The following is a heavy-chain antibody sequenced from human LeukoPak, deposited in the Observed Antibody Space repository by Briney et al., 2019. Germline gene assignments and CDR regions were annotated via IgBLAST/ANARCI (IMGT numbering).Heavy chain of an antibody. J-gene: IGHJ4*02. V-gene: IGHV3-53*04. CDR1: GFTVSSNY. D-gene: IGHD3-22*01. Sequence: GGSLRLSCAASGFTVSSNYMSWVRQAPGKGLEWVSVIYSGGSTYYADSVKGRFTISRHNSKNTLYLQMNSLRAEDTAVYYCAMSSGYYLGYIDYWGQGTLVTVSS. CDR3: AMSSGYYLGYIDY. CDR2: IYSGGST.